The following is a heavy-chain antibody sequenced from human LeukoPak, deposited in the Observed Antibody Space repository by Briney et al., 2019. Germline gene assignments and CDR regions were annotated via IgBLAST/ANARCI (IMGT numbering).Heavy chain of an antibody. CDR1: GFTFSSYS. CDR2: ISSSSSYI. CDR3: ARGQDYYGSGSGEYYFDY. Sequence: PGGSLRLSCAASGFTFSSYSMNWVRQASGKGLEWVSSISSSSSYIYYADSVKGRFTISRDNAKNSLYLQMNSLRAEDTAVYYCARGQDYYGSGSGEYYFDYWGQGTLVTVSS. D-gene: IGHD3-10*01. V-gene: IGHV3-21*01. J-gene: IGHJ4*02.